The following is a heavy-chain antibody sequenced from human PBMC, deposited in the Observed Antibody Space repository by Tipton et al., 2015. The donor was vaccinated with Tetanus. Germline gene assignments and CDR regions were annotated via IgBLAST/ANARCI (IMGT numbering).Heavy chain of an antibody. V-gene: IGHV4-4*07. CDR1: GGSSSSFY. Sequence: VSGGSSSSFYWTWIRQSAVKGLEWIGRIYGSGSGSTIYNPSLKSRVAMSVDTSRNQFSLTLTSVTVADTAVYFCARVLRYSATGGWDDAFDIWGQGTLVTVSS. CDR3: ARVLRYSATGGWDDAFDI. J-gene: IGHJ3*02. CDR2: IYGSGSGST. D-gene: IGHD2-21*01.